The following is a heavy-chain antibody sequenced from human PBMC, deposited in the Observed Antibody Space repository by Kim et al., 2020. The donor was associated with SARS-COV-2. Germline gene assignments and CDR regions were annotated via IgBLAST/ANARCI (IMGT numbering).Heavy chain of an antibody. CDR1: GFTFSRFD. J-gene: IGHJ3*02. CDR2: IGGSGGTT. V-gene: IGHV3-23*01. Sequence: GGSLRLSCATSGFTFSRFDMNWFRQAPGKGLEWVAAIGGSGGTTYYAASVKARFTISRDNYKNTVFLQMSSLRVGDTAVYYCAKVVSWGYVWTDAVDIWGQGTMVTLSS. CDR3: AKVVSWGYVWTDAVDI. D-gene: IGHD5-12*01.